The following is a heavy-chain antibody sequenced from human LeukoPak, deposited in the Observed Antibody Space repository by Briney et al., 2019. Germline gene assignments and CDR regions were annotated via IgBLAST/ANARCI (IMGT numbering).Heavy chain of an antibody. CDR1: GFTFDDYA. Sequence: GGSLRLSCAASGFTFDDYAMHWVRQAPGKGLEWISGISWNSGSIGYADSVKGRFTISRDNAKNSLYLQMNSLRAEDMALYYCAKGSTGTTVDYWGQGTLVTVSS. CDR2: ISWNSGSI. CDR3: AKGSTGTTVDY. D-gene: IGHD1-7*01. J-gene: IGHJ4*02. V-gene: IGHV3-9*03.